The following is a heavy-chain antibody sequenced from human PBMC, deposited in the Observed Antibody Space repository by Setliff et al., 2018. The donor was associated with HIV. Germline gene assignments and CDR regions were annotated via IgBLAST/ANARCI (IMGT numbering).Heavy chain of an antibody. Sequence: GESLKISCATSKFTFSYYWMSWVRQAPGKGLEWVANINQDGSEKYYVDSVKGRFTISRDNSKTSLYLEMSSLRAEDTAVYYCARDYPGATYWGQGTLVTVSS. CDR2: INQDGSEK. CDR1: KFTFSYYW. V-gene: IGHV3-7*01. J-gene: IGHJ4*02. CDR3: ARDYPGATY. D-gene: IGHD1-26*01.